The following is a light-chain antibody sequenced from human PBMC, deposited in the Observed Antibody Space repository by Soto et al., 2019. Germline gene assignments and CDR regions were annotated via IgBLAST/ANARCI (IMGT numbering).Light chain of an antibody. J-gene: IGLJ3*02. V-gene: IGLV2-8*01. Sequence: QSVLTQPPSASGSPGQSVTISCTGTSSDVGGYNYVSWYQQYPGRAPKLMIYEVTKRPSGVPDRFSGSKSGNTASLTVSGLRPEDEVDYYGNLNSASSNCYFVFGGGTKLTVL. CDR2: EVT. CDR1: SSDVGGYNY. CDR3: NLNSASSNCYFV.